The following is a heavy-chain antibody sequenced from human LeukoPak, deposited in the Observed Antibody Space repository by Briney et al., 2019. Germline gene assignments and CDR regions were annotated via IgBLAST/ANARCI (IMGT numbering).Heavy chain of an antibody. CDR1: CYTLSRYC. V-gene: IGHV1-18*01. CDR3: AVSLVRGVIMWFDY. D-gene: IGHD3-10*01. Sequence: WGPVKVSCKGSCYTLSRYCISRGRQAPGQRGQWIGWISAYNGNTNYAQKLQGRVTMTTDTSTSIAYMELRSLRSDDTAVYYCAVSLVRGVIMWFDYWGQGTLVTVSS. CDR2: ISAYNGNT. J-gene: IGHJ4*02.